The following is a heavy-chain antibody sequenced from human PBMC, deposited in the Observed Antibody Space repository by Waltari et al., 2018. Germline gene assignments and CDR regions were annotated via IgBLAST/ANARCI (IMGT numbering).Heavy chain of an antibody. V-gene: IGHV4-39*01. J-gene: IGHJ4*02. D-gene: IGHD5-12*01. Sequence: QLQLQASGPGLVTPSEPLSLTCTASGGSISSSSSYWGWIRRPPGKGLEWIGSIYYSWSTYYNPSLKSRVTISVDTSKNQFSLNLSSVTAADTAVYYCASLGYIVATSLVDYWGQGTLVTVSS. CDR3: ASLGYIVATSLVDY. CDR2: IYYSWST. CDR1: GGSISSSSSY.